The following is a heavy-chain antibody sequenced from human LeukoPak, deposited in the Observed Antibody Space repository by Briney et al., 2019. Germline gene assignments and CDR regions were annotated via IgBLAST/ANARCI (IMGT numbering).Heavy chain of an antibody. D-gene: IGHD3-10*01. CDR3: ARGDVWFGEFPGDS. CDR2: INPNSGGT. Sequence: VASVKVSCKASGYTFTGYYMHWVRQAPGQGLEWMGWINPNSGGTNYAQKFQGRVTMTRDTSISTAYMELSRLRSDDTAVYYCARGDVWFGEFPGDSWGQGTLVTVSS. J-gene: IGHJ4*02. V-gene: IGHV1-2*02. CDR1: GYTFTGYY.